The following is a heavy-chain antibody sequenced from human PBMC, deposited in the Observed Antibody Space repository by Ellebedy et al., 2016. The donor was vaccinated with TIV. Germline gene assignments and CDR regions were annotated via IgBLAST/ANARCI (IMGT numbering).Heavy chain of an antibody. J-gene: IGHJ3*01. Sequence: GESLKISCKGSGYSFSSYWIGWVRQMPGKGLEWMGIIYPGDSDTRYSPSFQGQVTISVDKSIDTAFLQLSSLKASDTAIYYGMRPPYPPEGFDVWGQGTKVTVSP. CDR2: IYPGDSDT. CDR1: GYSFSSYW. CDR3: MRPPYPPEGFDV. V-gene: IGHV5-51*01.